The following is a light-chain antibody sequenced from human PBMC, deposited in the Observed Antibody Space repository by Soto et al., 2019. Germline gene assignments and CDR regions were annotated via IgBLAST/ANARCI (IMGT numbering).Light chain of an antibody. CDR1: SSDVGGYNY. CDR2: DVN. V-gene: IGLV2-14*01. J-gene: IGLJ1*01. Sequence: QSVLTQPASVSGSPGQWITISCTGTSSDVGGYNYVSWYQQLPGKAPKLMIYDVNNRPSVVSNRFSGSKSGNTASLTISGLHAQDEADYYCSSYTGSSTFVFGTGTQLTVL. CDR3: SSYTGSSTFV.